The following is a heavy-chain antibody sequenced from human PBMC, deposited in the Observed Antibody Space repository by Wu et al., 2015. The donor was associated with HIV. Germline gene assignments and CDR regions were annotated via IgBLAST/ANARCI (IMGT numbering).Heavy chain of an antibody. V-gene: IGHV1-2*02. CDR2: INPHSGET. CDR1: GYPFTNYF. Sequence: QVQLAQSVSEIKKLGASVKVSCKASGYPFTNYFIHWVRQAPGQGLEWMAWINPHSGETHYAQKFQGRVTLTRDTSISTAYMDVSGLRSDDTALYYCCEGVTMVQLPIATRYYYYMDVWGKGTTVIVSS. D-gene: IGHD1-1*01. J-gene: IGHJ6*03. CDR3: CEGVTMVQLPIATRYYYYMDV.